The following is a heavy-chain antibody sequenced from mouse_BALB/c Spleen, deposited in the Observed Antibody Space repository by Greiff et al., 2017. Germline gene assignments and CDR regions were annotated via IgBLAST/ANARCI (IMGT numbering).Heavy chain of an antibody. J-gene: IGHJ1*01. CDR1: GYSFTSYY. D-gene: IGHD1-1*01. Sequence: VKLQESGPELVKPGASVKISCKASGYSFTSYYIHWVKQRPGQGLEWIGWIFPGSGNTKYNEKFKGKATLTADTSSSTAYMQLSSLTSEDSAVYFCARDYYGSSYVYFDVWGAGTTVTVSS. CDR2: IFPGSGNT. V-gene: IGHV1-66*01. CDR3: ARDYYGSSYVYFDV.